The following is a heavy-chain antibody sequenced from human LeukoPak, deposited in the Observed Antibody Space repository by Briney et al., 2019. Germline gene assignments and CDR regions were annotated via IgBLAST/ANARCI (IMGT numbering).Heavy chain of an antibody. CDR3: AKVFFMDY. J-gene: IGHJ4*02. CDR2: ISVSGDST. Sequence: GGSLILSCAASGFTFSSFGMSWVRQAPGKGLEWVSAISVSGDSTNYADSVKGRFTISRDNSKNTLYLQMNSLRAEDTAVYYCAKVFFMDYWGQGTLVTVSS. V-gene: IGHV3-23*01. CDR1: GFTFSSFG. D-gene: IGHD2-8*01.